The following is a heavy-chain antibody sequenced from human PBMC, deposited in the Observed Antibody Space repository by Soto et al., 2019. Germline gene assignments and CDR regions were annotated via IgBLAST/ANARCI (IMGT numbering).Heavy chain of an antibody. CDR3: AAGGGLPRYY. J-gene: IGHJ4*02. D-gene: IGHD5-12*01. Sequence: QLQLQESGSGLVKPSQTLSLTCAVSGGSISSGGYSWSWIRQPPGKGLGWIGYIHHSGSTYYNPSLKSRVTISVDRSKNQFSLKLSSVTAADMAVYYCAAGGGLPRYYWGQGTLVTVSS. V-gene: IGHV4-30-2*01. CDR2: IHHSGST. CDR1: GGSISSGGYS.